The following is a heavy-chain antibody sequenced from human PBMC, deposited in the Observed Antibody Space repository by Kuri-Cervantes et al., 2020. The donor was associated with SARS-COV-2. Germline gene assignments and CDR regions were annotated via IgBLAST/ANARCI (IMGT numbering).Heavy chain of an antibody. CDR1: GFTFSSYA. V-gene: IGHV3-30-3*01. CDR2: VSHDGSKK. D-gene: IGHD1-1*01. Sequence: GESLKISCAASGFTFSSYAMHWVRQAPGKGLEWVAVVSHDGSKKCYADSVKGRFTISRDNSKNTLYLQMNSLRAEDTAVYYCARDQAGTIDYWGQGTLVTVSS. CDR3: ARDQAGTIDY. J-gene: IGHJ4*02.